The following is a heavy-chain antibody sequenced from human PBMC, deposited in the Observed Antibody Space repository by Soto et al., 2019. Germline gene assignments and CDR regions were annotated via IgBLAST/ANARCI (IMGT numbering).Heavy chain of an antibody. J-gene: IGHJ6*02. V-gene: IGHV1-69*13. D-gene: IGHD1-1*01. CDR3: ARGPNWNARYYYYGMDV. CDR2: IVPIYGIP. Sequence: LVKVSCKTAGGTFNTHAVGWVRQAPGHGFEWMGGIVPIYGIPSHAQKFQGRVTITADEPTTTVYMELSSLRSDDTAVYYCARGPNWNARYYYYGMDVWGQGTTVTVSS. CDR1: GGTFNTHA.